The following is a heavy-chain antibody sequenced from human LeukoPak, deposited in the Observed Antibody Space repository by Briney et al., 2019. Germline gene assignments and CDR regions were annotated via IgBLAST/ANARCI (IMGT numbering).Heavy chain of an antibody. V-gene: IGHV1-18*01. D-gene: IGHD4-17*01. CDR2: ISAYNGNT. CDR1: GYTFTSYG. Sequence: ASVKVSCKASGYTFTSYGISRVRQAPGQGLEWMGWISAYNGNTNYAQKLQGRVTMTTDTSTSTAYMELRSLRSDDTAVYYCARAYGEGYYYYGMDVWGQGTTVTVSS. J-gene: IGHJ6*02. CDR3: ARAYGEGYYYYGMDV.